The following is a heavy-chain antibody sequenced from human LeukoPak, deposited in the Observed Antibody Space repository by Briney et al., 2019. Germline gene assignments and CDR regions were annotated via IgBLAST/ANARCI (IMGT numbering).Heavy chain of an antibody. CDR3: ARDLGILTGQEAPWDY. Sequence: ASVKVSCNASGGTFSSYAISWVRQAPGQGLEWMGRIIPIFGTANYAQKFQGRVTITTDESTSTAYMELSSLRSEDTAVYYCARDLGILTGQEAPWDYWGQGTLVTVSS. CDR2: IIPIFGTA. J-gene: IGHJ4*02. V-gene: IGHV1-69*05. D-gene: IGHD3-9*01. CDR1: GGTFSSYA.